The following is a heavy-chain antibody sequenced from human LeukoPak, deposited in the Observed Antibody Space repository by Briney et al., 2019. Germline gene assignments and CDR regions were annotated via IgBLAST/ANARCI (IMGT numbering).Heavy chain of an antibody. CDR1: GFTVSSNY. CDR2: IYSGGST. D-gene: IGHD2-21*02. CDR3: AKDRRLGGDNPFDY. Sequence: GGSLRLPCAASGFTVSSNYMSWVRQAPGKGLEWVSVIYSGGSTYYADSVKGRFTISRDNSKNTLYLQLTGLRAEDTAVYYCAKDRRLGGDNPFDYWGQGTLVTVSS. V-gene: IGHV3-53*01. J-gene: IGHJ4*02.